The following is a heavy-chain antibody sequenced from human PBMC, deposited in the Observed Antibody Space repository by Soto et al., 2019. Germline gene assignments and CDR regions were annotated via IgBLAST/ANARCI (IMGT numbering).Heavy chain of an antibody. CDR1: GFTFSSYG. J-gene: IGHJ6*02. CDR3: ARDRIQLWLSDYYYGMDV. Sequence: GGSLRLSCAASGFTFSSYGMHWVRQAPGKGLEWVAVIWYDGSNKYYADSVKGRFTISRDNSKNTLYLQMNSLRAEDTAVYYCARDRIQLWLSDYYYGMDVWGQGTTVTVSS. D-gene: IGHD5-18*01. CDR2: IWYDGSNK. V-gene: IGHV3-33*01.